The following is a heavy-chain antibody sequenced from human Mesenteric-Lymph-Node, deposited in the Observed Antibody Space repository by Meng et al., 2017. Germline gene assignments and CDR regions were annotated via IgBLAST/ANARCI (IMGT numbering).Heavy chain of an antibody. CDR1: GFTFRAYA. J-gene: IGHJ4*02. V-gene: IGHV3-66*02. CDR2: IRSGGNT. D-gene: IGHD3-16*02. CDR3: ATSDYVWGSYRPDY. Sequence: GESLKISCAASGFTFRAYAMSWVRQAPGKGLEWVSVIRSGGNTDYADSVKGRFTISRDNSKNTVYLQMNSLRAEDTAMYYCATSDYVWGSYRPDYWGQGTLVTVSS.